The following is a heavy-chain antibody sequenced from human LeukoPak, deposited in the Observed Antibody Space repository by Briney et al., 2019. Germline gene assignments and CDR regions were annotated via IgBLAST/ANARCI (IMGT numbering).Heavy chain of an antibody. Sequence: SETLSLTCTVSGGSISGYYWSWIRQPAGKGPEWRGYIYYSGSTNYNPSLKSRVTISVDTSKNQFSLKLSSVTAADTAVYYCARGTSRIVGATTRYFDYWGQGTLVTVSS. CDR2: IYYSGST. J-gene: IGHJ4*02. CDR3: ARGTSRIVGATTRYFDY. D-gene: IGHD1-26*01. V-gene: IGHV4-59*12. CDR1: GGSISGYY.